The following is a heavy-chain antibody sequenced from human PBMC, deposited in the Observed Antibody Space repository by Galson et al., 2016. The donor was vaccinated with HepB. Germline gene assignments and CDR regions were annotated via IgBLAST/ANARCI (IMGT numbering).Heavy chain of an antibody. Sequence: SVKVSCKASGYIFTSYSMDWVRQAPGQRLEWMGWINAGNGNTKYSQEFQGRVSITRDTSATTAYMELRSLRSEDTAVYFCAREMGSSWFGYYFDNWGQGTLVTVSS. CDR2: INAGNGNT. CDR1: GYIFTSYS. CDR3: AREMGSSWFGYYFDN. J-gene: IGHJ4*02. D-gene: IGHD6-13*01. V-gene: IGHV1-3*01.